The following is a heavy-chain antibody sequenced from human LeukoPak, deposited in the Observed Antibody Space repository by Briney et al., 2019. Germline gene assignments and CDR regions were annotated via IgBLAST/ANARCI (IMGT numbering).Heavy chain of an antibody. CDR2: ISGSGGST. CDR3: AKEPAYCGGDCYWALGY. Sequence: GGSLRLSCAASGFTFSSYAMSWVRQAPGKGLEWVSAISGSGGSTYYADSVKGRFAISGDNSKNTLYLQMNSLRAEDTAVYYCAKEPAYCGGDCYWALGYWGQGTLVTVSS. D-gene: IGHD2-21*02. V-gene: IGHV3-23*01. CDR1: GFTFSSYA. J-gene: IGHJ4*02.